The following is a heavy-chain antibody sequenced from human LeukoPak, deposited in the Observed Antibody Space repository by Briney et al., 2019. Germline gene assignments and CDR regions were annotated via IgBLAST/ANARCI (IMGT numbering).Heavy chain of an antibody. CDR2: IIPIYATT. V-gene: IGHV1-69*13. J-gene: IGHJ6*03. Sequence: SVKVSCKASGATFTTSVISWVRQAPGQGFEWMGGIIPIYATTNYAQKFQGRLTITADELTTTAYMELNSLRPEDTAIYYCARRGEDAPPTEPVDYYYFHMAVWGKGTTVTVSS. CDR3: ARRGEDAPPTEPVDYYYFHMAV. CDR1: GATFTTSV. D-gene: IGHD1-14*01.